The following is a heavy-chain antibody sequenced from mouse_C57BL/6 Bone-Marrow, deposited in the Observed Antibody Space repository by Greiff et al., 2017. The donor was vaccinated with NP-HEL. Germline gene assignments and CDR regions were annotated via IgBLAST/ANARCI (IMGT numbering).Heavy chain of an antibody. V-gene: IGHV1-58*01. Sequence: EVHLVESGAELVRPGSSVKMSCKTSGYTFTSYGINWVKQRPGQGLEWIGYLYIGNGYTEYNEKFKGKATLTSDTSSSTAYMQLSSLTSEDSAIYFCASYLTLYYAMDYWGQGTSVTVSS. D-gene: IGHD5-1*01. CDR3: ASYLTLYYAMDY. CDR2: LYIGNGYT. CDR1: GYTFTSYG. J-gene: IGHJ4*01.